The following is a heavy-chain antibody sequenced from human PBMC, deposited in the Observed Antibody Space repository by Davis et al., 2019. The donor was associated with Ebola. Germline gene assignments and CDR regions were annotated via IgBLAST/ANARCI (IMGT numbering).Heavy chain of an antibody. V-gene: IGHV4-59*01. J-gene: IGHJ4*02. CDR1: GGSISSYY. D-gene: IGHD3-10*01. CDR2: IYYSGST. CDR3: ARDPGVNYFDY. Sequence: PSETLSLTCTVSGGSISSYYWSWIRQPPGKGLEWIGYIYYSGSTNYNPSLKSRVTISVDTSKNQFSLKLSSVTAADTAVYYCARDPGVNYFDYRGQGTLVTVSS.